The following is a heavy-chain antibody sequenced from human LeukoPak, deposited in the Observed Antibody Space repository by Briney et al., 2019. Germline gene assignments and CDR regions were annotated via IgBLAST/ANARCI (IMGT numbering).Heavy chain of an antibody. V-gene: IGHV3-33*01. CDR1: GFTFSSYG. D-gene: IGHD3-9*01. CDR2: IWYDGSNK. CDR3: ARDLTGRNYFDC. Sequence: GRSLRLSCAASGFTFSSYGMHWVRHAPGKGLEWVAVIWYDGSNKYYADSVKGRFTISRDSSKNTLYLQMNSLRAEDTAVYYCARDLTGRNYFDCWGQGTLVTVSS. J-gene: IGHJ4*02.